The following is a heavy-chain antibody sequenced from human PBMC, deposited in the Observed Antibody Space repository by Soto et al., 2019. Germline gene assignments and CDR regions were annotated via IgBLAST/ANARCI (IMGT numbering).Heavy chain of an antibody. CDR2: IYYSGST. V-gene: IGHV4-30-4*01. CDR3: ARVLEWSYYFDY. J-gene: IGHJ4*02. D-gene: IGHD3-3*01. Sequence: QVQLQESGPGLVKPSQTLSLTCTVSGGSISSGDYYWSWIRQPPGKGLEWIGYIYYSGSTYYNPSLKSRVTIPVDTPKNQFSLKLSSVTAADTAVYYCARVLEWSYYFDYWGQGTLVTVSS. CDR1: GGSISSGDYY.